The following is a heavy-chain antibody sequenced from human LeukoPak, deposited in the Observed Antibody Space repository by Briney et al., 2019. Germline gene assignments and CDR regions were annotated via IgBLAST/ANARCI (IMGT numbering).Heavy chain of an antibody. J-gene: IGHJ6*03. CDR2: IYTGGST. Sequence: SQTLSLTCTVSGGSISSGSYYWSWIRQPAGKGLEWIGRIYTGGSTNYNPSLKSRVTISVDTSKNQFSLKLSSVTAADTAVYYCAREVVYYYYMDVWGKGTTVTVSS. V-gene: IGHV4-61*02. CDR3: AREVVYYYYMDV. CDR1: GGSISSGSYY.